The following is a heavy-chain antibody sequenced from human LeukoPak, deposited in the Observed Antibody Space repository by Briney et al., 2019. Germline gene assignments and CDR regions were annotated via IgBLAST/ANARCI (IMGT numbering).Heavy chain of an antibody. V-gene: IGHV4-59*01. CDR3: ARDFITMVRGRPARWFDP. D-gene: IGHD3-10*01. CDR1: GGSISSYY. CDR2: IYYSGST. Sequence: PSETLSLTCTVSGGSISSYYWSWIRQPPGKGLEWIWYIYYSGSTNYNPSLKSRVTISVDTSKNQFSLKLSSVSAAYTAVHYSARDFITMVRGRPARWFDPWGQRNLVTVSS. J-gene: IGHJ5*02.